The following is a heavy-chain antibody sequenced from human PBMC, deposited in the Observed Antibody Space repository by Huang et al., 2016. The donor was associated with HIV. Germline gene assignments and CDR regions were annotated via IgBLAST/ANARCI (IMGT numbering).Heavy chain of an antibody. J-gene: IGHJ4*02. V-gene: IGHV3-30*01. CDR1: GFDFSSYA. D-gene: IGHD6-13*01. Sequence: VQLGESGGGVVQPERSLRLSCAASGFDFSSYAMNWVCQAPGKWPQWVAVISNDGNNMYYSDAVKGRFIISRDNAKNTRYLQMNSLRGEDTAIYYCARGGILGTSWYRPFDYWGQGTLVTVSS. CDR2: ISNDGNNM. CDR3: ARGGILGTSWYRPFDY.